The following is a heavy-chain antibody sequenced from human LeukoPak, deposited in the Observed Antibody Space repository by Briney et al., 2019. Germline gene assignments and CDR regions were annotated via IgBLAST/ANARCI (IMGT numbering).Heavy chain of an antibody. CDR1: GGSISSSSYY. J-gene: IGHJ4*02. Sequence: SETLSLTCTVSGGSISSSSYYWGWIRQPPGKGLEWIGSIYHSGSTYYNPSLKSRVTISVDTSKNQFSLKLSSVTAADTAVYYCARAVYDGGYDSHFDYWGQGTLVTVSS. V-gene: IGHV4-39*07. D-gene: IGHD5-12*01. CDR2: IYHSGST. CDR3: ARAVYDGGYDSHFDY.